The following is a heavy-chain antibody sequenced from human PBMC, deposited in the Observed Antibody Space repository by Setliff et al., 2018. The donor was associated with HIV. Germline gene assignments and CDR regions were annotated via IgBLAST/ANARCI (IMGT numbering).Heavy chain of an antibody. Sequence: SETLSLTCTVSGYSINNGLYWAWIRQPPGKGLEWIGSINHSGDTYYTPSLTSRVTVSVDTSNNQFSLKLTSVTAADTAVYYCAREGAVPAAKEFDYWGQGSLVTVSS. CDR3: AREGAVPAAKEFDY. V-gene: IGHV4-38-2*02. D-gene: IGHD2-2*01. J-gene: IGHJ4*02. CDR2: INHSGDT. CDR1: GYSINNGLY.